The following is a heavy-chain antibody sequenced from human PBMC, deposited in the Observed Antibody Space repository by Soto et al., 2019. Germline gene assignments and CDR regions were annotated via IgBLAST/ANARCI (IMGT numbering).Heavy chain of an antibody. D-gene: IGHD2-15*01. V-gene: IGHV4-34*01. J-gene: IGHJ6*02. CDR3: AKLGYCSGGSCYFDYGMDV. CDR1: GGSFSGYY. Sequence: QVQLQQWGAGLLKPSETLSLTCAVYGGSFSGYYWSWIRQPPGKGLEWIGEINHSGSTNYNPSLKSRVTISVDTSKNQFSLKLSSVTAADTAVYYCAKLGYCSGGSCYFDYGMDVWGQGTTVTVPS. CDR2: INHSGST.